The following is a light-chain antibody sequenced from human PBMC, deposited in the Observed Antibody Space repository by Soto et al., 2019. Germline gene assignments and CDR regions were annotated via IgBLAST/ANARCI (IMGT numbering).Light chain of an antibody. CDR1: QSVSSN. CDR3: QQYDSSPT. Sequence: EIVMTQSPATLSVSPGERATLSCRASQSVSSNLAWYQQKPGQAPRLLIYGASTRATGTPARFSGSGSGTDFTLTISRLEPEDFAVYHCQQYDSSPTFGQGTKVDIK. J-gene: IGKJ1*01. V-gene: IGKV3-15*01. CDR2: GAS.